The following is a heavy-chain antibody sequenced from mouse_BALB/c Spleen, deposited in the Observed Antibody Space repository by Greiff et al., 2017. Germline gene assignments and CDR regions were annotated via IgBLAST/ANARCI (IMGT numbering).Heavy chain of an antibody. Sequence: EVKLQESGAELVKPGASVKLSCTASGFNIKDTYMHWVKQRPEQGLEWIGRIDPANGNTKYDPKFQGKATITADTSSNTAYLQLSSLTSEDTAVYYCARSPPGGYDEGDYFDYWGQGTTLTVSS. V-gene: IGHV14-3*02. D-gene: IGHD2-2*01. CDR3: ARSPPGGYDEGDYFDY. J-gene: IGHJ2*01. CDR2: IDPANGNT. CDR1: GFNIKDTY.